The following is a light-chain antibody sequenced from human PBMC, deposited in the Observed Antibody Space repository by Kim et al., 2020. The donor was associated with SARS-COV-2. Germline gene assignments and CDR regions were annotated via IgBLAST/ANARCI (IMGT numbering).Light chain of an antibody. V-gene: IGKV3-15*01. J-gene: IGKJ5*01. CDR3: KQYNNWPPVT. CDR1: QSVNSN. Sequence: EIVMTQSPATLSGSPGERATLSCRASQSVNSNLAWYQQKPGQAPRLLIYDASTRATGISARVSGSGSGTEFTLTISSLQSEDLAVYYCKQYNNWPPVTFGQGTRLEIK. CDR2: DAS.